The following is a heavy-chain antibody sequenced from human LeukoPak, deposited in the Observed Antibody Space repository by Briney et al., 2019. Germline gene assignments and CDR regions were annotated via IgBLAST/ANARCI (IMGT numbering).Heavy chain of an antibody. CDR3: ARDASVVPPAMLPHYYYYMDV. CDR1: GFTFSSYN. V-gene: IGHV3-21*01. Sequence: GGSLRLXCAASGFTFSSYNMNWVRQAPGKGLEWVSSISTSHSYIYYADSVKGRFTISRDNARHSLYLQINSLRAEDTAVYYCARDASVVPPAMLPHYYYYMDVWGKGTTVTVSS. CDR2: ISTSHSYI. J-gene: IGHJ6*03. D-gene: IGHD2-2*01.